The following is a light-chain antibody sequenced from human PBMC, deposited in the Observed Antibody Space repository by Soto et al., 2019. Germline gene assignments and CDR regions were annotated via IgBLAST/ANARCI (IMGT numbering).Light chain of an antibody. J-gene: IGKJ4*01. V-gene: IGKV1-12*01. CDR1: QGIRSR. CDR3: QQYNSFPLT. Sequence: DIQLSKYPSSVYASVGDSVTITGRASQGIRSRFAWYQQKPGNAPNLLIYAASSLQSGVPSRFSGSGSETDFTLTIGSLQPEDSATYYCQQYNSFPLTFGGGTKV. CDR2: AAS.